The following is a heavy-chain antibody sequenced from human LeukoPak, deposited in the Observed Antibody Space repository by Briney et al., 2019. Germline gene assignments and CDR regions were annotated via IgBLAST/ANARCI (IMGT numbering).Heavy chain of an antibody. CDR3: AKGIITPDY. J-gene: IGHJ4*02. V-gene: IGHV3-23*01. D-gene: IGHD2-15*01. CDR2: ISGIGSDT. Sequence: PGRSLRLSCAASGFTFSTYAMSWVRQAPGKGLERVSGISGIGSDTYYADSVKGRFTISRDNSKNTLYLDMNSLRAAEDTAVYHCAKGIITPDYWGQGTLVTVSS. CDR1: GFTFSTYA.